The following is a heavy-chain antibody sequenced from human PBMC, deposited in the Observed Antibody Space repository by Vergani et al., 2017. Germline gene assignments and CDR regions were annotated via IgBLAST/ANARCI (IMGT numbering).Heavy chain of an antibody. J-gene: IGHJ4*02. CDR1: ESSFTSNQ. CDR2: ITPFDSKI. Sequence: EVMLVQSGAEVKKPGESLKISCKYSESSFTSNQIAWVRQMSGKGLQWMGNITPFDSKIAYSPSFQGQVIRSIDKSITTAYLQWRSLEASDTAIYYCTRHVPCGDGACLHFDHWGQGTQVTVSS. D-gene: IGHD2-21*01. V-gene: IGHV5-51*01. CDR3: TRHVPCGDGACLHFDH.